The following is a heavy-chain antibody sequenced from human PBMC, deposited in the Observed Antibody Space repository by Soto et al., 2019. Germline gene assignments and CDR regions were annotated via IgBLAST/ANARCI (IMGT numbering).Heavy chain of an antibody. Sequence: SETLSLTCTVSGGSISSYYWSWIRQPPGKGLEWIGYIYYSGSTNYNPSLKSRVTISVDTSKNQFSLKLSSVTAADTAVYYCARDRWLGYFDYWGQGTLVTVS. CDR1: GGSISSYY. D-gene: IGHD6-19*01. J-gene: IGHJ4*02. V-gene: IGHV4-59*01. CDR2: IYYSGST. CDR3: ARDRWLGYFDY.